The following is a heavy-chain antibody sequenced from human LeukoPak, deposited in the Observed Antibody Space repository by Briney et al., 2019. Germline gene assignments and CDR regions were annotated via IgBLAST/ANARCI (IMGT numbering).Heavy chain of an antibody. CDR2: IKQDGGEK. Sequence: PGGSLRLSCAASGFTFSDYWMSWVRQAPGKGLEWVANIKQDGGEKSYVDSVKGRFTISRDNAKNSLYLQMNSLRAEDTAIYYCTRVGYIDEGIDYWGQGTLVTVSS. V-gene: IGHV3-7*04. J-gene: IGHJ4*02. CDR1: GFTFSDYW. D-gene: IGHD5-24*01. CDR3: TRVGYIDEGIDY.